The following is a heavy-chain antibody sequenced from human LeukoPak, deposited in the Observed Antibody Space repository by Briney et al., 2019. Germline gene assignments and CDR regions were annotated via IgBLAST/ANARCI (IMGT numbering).Heavy chain of an antibody. CDR3: ARDQRYCSSTSCPFDDYYYGMDV. V-gene: IGHV3-74*01. CDR1: GNYW. D-gene: IGHD2-2*01. CDR2: INSDGSWT. J-gene: IGHJ6*02. Sequence: GGSLRLSCAASGNYWMHWVRQAPGKGLVWVSHINSDGSWTSYADSVKGRFTISKDNAKNTVYLQMNSLRAEDTAVYYCARDQRYCSSTSCPFDDYYYGMDVWGQGTTVTVSS.